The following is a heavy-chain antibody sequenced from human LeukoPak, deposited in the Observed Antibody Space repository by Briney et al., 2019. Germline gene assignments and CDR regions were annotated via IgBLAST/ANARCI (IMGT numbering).Heavy chain of an antibody. D-gene: IGHD3-22*01. CDR1: GFTFDDYG. CDR2: INWNGGST. V-gene: IGHV3-20*04. Sequence: PGGSLRLSCAASGFTFDDYGMSWVRQAPGKGLEWVSGINWNGGSTGYADSVKGRFTISRDNAKNSLYLQMNSLRAEDTALYYCARVNYYDSSVPFDYWGQGTLVTVSS. J-gene: IGHJ4*02. CDR3: ARVNYYDSSVPFDY.